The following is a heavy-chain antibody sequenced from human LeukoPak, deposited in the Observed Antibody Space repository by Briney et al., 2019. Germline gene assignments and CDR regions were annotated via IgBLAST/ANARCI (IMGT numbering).Heavy chain of an antibody. CDR2: ISEGGANT. D-gene: IGHD6-13*01. Sequence: GGSLRLSCAASGFTFSTYAMTWVRQAPGQGLEWVSGISEGGANTYYADSVKGRFTISRDNSKNMLYLQMNSLRAEDTAVYFCARATGYDATFDYWGQGTLVTVSS. V-gene: IGHV3-23*01. CDR3: ARATGYDATFDY. CDR1: GFTFSTYA. J-gene: IGHJ4*02.